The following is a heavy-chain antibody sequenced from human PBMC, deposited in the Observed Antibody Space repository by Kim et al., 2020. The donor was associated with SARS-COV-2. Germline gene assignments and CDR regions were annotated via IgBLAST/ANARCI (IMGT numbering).Heavy chain of an antibody. Sequence: AQRVQVRVTMTADEATSTCYMELSSLRSEDTAVYYCAREGYSSGWDPFDCWGQGTLVTVSS. J-gene: IGHJ4*02. CDR3: AREGYSSGWDPFDC. D-gene: IGHD6-19*01. V-gene: IGHV1-69*01.